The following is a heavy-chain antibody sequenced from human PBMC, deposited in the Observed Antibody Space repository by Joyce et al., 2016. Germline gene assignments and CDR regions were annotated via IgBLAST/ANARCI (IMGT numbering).Heavy chain of an antibody. Sequence: EVQLVESGGDLVQPGGSLRLSCAASGFPFSRYWMHWVRQVPGKGLLWVSRINTDETSTSYADSVKGRFTISRDNAKNTLYLQMNSLRADDTAVYFCARGDWTSGRTWGQGTLVTVSS. CDR2: INTDETST. CDR1: GFPFSRYW. CDR3: ARGDWTSGRT. D-gene: IGHD1-1*01. J-gene: IGHJ5*02. V-gene: IGHV3-74*01.